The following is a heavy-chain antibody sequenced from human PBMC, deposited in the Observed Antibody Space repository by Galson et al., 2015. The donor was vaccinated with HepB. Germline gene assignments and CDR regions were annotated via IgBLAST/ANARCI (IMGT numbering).Heavy chain of an antibody. CDR1: GFTFSDYY. J-gene: IGHJ4*02. D-gene: IGHD3-22*01. Sequence: SLRLSCAASGFTFSDYYMSWIRQAPGKGLEWLSYISSRSSYTNYADSVKGRFTISRDNAKNSLYLQVDSLRAEDTAVYYCARGREMYYYDSSGYYPFDSWGQGTLVTVSS. CDR2: ISSRSSYT. V-gene: IGHV3-11*06. CDR3: ARGREMYYYDSSGYYPFDS.